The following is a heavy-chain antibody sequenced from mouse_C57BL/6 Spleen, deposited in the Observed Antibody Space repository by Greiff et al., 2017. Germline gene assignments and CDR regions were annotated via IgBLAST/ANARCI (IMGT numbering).Heavy chain of an antibody. CDR2: IDPSDSET. CDR3: ARSNYYGSSHFDY. J-gene: IGHJ2*01. V-gene: IGHV1-52*01. CDR1: GYTFTSYW. Sequence: QVQLKQPGAELVRPGSSVKLSCKASGYTFTSYWMHWVKQRPIQGLEWIGNIDPSDSETHYNQKFKDKATLTVDKSSSTAYMQLSSLTSEDSAVYYCARSNYYGSSHFDYWGQGTTLTVSS. D-gene: IGHD1-1*01.